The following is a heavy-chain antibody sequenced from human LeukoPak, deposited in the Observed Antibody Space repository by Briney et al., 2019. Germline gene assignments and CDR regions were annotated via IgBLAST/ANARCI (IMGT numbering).Heavy chain of an antibody. CDR1: GFTFSSYG. CDR2: ISYDGSNK. Sequence: GGSLRLSCAASGFTFSSYGMHWVRHAPGKGLEWVAVISYDGSNKYYADSVKGRFTISRDNSKNTLYLQMNSLRAEDTAVYYCARDDDYGDYPLGYWGQGTLVTVSS. D-gene: IGHD4-17*01. CDR3: ARDDDYGDYPLGY. V-gene: IGHV3-30*03. J-gene: IGHJ4*02.